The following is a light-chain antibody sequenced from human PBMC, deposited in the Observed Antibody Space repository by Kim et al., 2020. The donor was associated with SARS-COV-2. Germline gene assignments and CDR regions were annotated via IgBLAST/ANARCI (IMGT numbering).Light chain of an antibody. Sequence: SYELTQPPSVSVSPGQTASITCSGDKLGDNYAYWYQQKPGQSPVLVIYQNIQRPSGIPERFSGSKSGNTATLTISGTQAMDEAEYYCQAWDSSTSWVFGGGTKLTVL. CDR2: QNI. CDR1: KLGDNY. J-gene: IGLJ3*02. V-gene: IGLV3-1*01. CDR3: QAWDSSTSWV.